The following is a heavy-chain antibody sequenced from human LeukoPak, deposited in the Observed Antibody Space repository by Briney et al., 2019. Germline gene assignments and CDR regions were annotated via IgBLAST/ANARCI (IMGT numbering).Heavy chain of an antibody. V-gene: IGHV1-18*01. D-gene: IGHD3-9*01. CDR1: GYTFTSYG. CDR2: ISAYNGNT. CDR3: ARDSTPRYDILTGLPGY. Sequence: GASVKVSCKASGYTFTSYGISWVRQAPGQGLEWMGWISAYNGNTNYAQKLQGRVTMTTDTSTSTAYMELRSLRSDDTAVYYCARDSTPRYDILTGLPGYWGQGTLVTVSS. J-gene: IGHJ4*02.